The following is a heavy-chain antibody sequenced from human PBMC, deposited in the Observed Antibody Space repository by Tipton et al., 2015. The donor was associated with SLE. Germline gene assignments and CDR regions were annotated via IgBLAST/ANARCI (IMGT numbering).Heavy chain of an antibody. CDR1: GYSISSGYY. J-gene: IGHJ6*03. CDR3: ARAYCGGDCYYYYYMDV. V-gene: IGHV4-38-2*01. D-gene: IGHD2-21*01. CDR2: IYHSGGT. Sequence: TLSLTCAVSGYSISSGYYWGWIRQPPGKGLEWIGSIYHSGGTYYNPSLKSRVTISVDTSKNQFSLKLSSVTAADTAVYYCARAYCGGDCYYYYYMDVWGKGTTVTVSS.